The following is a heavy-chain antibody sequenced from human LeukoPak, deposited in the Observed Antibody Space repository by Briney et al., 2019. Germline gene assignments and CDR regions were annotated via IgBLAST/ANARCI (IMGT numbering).Heavy chain of an antibody. J-gene: IGHJ4*02. Sequence: GGSLRLSCAASGFTFSTYWMSWVRQAPGKGLEWVANINQDGSEKYYVDSVKGRFTISRDNAKNSLYLQMNSLRAEDTAVYYCARDDVTIFGILDYWGQGTLVTVSS. CDR2: INQDGSEK. CDR3: ARDDVTIFGILDY. CDR1: GFTFSTYW. V-gene: IGHV3-7*01. D-gene: IGHD3-3*01.